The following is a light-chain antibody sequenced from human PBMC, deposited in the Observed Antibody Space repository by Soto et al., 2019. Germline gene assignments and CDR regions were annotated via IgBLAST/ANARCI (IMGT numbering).Light chain of an antibody. Sequence: IQLTQSPSSLSASVGDRVTITCRASQGIGSYLAWYQQKPREAPKLLIYAASTLQSGVPSRFSGSGSGTDFALTISSLQAEDFATYYCQQLSSYPSTFGGGTKVEIK. V-gene: IGKV1-9*01. CDR2: AAS. J-gene: IGKJ4*01. CDR1: QGIGSY. CDR3: QQLSSYPST.